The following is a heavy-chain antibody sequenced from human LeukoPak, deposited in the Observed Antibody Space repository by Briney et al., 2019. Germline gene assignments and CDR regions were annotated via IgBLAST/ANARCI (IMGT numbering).Heavy chain of an antibody. CDR2: IWEDGITK. Sequence: GGSLRLSCAASGFTFSSYGMHWVRHAPGKGREWVAVIWEDGITKHYADSVKGRFTISRDNSKNTLYLQMNSVRAEDTAVYYCARGKASGGYSGYGLDAFDIWGQGTMVTVSS. J-gene: IGHJ3*02. V-gene: IGHV3-33*01. CDR3: ARGKASGGYSGYGLDAFDI. CDR1: GFTFSSYG. D-gene: IGHD5-12*01.